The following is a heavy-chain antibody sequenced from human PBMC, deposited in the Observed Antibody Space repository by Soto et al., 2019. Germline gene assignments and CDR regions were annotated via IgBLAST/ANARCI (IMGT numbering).Heavy chain of an antibody. CDR2: IYYSGST. V-gene: IGHV4-39*01. D-gene: IGHD3-9*01. CDR1: GGSISSSSYY. CDR3: ARKQIRYFDWLFQDYYYGMDV. J-gene: IGHJ6*02. Sequence: SETLSLTCTVSGGSISSSSYYWGWIRQPPGKGLEWIGSIYYSGSTYYNPTIKSRVTISVDTSKNQFSLKLSSVTAADTAVYYCARKQIRYFDWLFQDYYYGMDVWGQGTTVT.